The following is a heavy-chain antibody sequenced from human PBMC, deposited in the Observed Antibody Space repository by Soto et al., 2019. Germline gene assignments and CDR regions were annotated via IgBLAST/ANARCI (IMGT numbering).Heavy chain of an antibody. CDR2: IDWDENK. J-gene: IGHJ4*02. Sequence: GSGPTLVNPTQTLTLTCTFSGFSLTTTGMRVSWIRQPPGKALEWLGRIDWDENKFYSTSLKTRVTISKDTSKNQVVLTMTNMGPVDTATYYCARSPILVPLYFDYWGQGTPVTVSS. CDR3: ARSPILVPLYFDY. D-gene: IGHD3-22*01. CDR1: GFSLTTTGMR. V-gene: IGHV2-70*04.